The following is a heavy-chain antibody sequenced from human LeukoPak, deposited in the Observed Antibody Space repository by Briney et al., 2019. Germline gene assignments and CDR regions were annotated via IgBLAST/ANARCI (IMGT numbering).Heavy chain of an antibody. Sequence: GGSLRLSCAASGSTFSSYWMSWVRQAPGKGLEWVANIKQDGSEKYYVGPVKGRFTISRDNAKNSLYLQMNSLRAEDTAVYYCARGLRYFDWFDRVPLFDYWGQGTLVTVSS. CDR3: ARGLRYFDWFDRVPLFDY. D-gene: IGHD3-9*01. J-gene: IGHJ4*02. CDR2: IKQDGSEK. CDR1: GSTFSSYW. V-gene: IGHV3-7*01.